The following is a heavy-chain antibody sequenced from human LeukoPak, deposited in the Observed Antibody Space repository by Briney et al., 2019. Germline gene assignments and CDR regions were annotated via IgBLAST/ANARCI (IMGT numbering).Heavy chain of an antibody. Sequence: SETLSLTCTVSGGSISSYYWSWIRQPPGKGLEWIVYIFHTGDTRYNPFLQSRIIISLDMSKNQFSLKLRSVTAADTALYYCARHPLRGGFDFWGQGALVTVSS. J-gene: IGHJ4*02. CDR2: IFHTGDT. CDR3: ARHPLRGGFDF. V-gene: IGHV4-59*08. CDR1: GGSISSYY.